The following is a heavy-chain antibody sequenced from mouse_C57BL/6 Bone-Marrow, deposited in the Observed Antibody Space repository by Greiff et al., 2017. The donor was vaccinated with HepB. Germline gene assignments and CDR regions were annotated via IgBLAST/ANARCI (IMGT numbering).Heavy chain of an antibody. CDR2: ISDGGSYT. J-gene: IGHJ3*01. CDR1: GFTFSSYA. CDR3: ALDHGGFAY. V-gene: IGHV5-4*01. Sequence: EVQLVESGGGLVKPGGSLKLSCAASGFTFSSYAMSWVRQTPEKRLEWVATISDGGSYTYYPDNVKGRFTISRDNAKNNLYLQMSHLKSEDTAMYYCALDHGGFAYWGQGTLVTVSA.